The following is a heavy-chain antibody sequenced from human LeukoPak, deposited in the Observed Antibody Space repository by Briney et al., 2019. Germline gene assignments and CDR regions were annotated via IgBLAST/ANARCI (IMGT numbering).Heavy chain of an antibody. J-gene: IGHJ4*02. CDR2: LSDSGASK. V-gene: IGHV3-23*01. Sequence: PGGSLRLSCAASGFTFSSYAMTWVRQAPGKGLEWVSALSDSGASKYYADSVKGRFTISRDNSKSTLYLQMNSLTADDTAVYYCASSPPTGITVSYFDYWGQGTLVTVSS. CDR1: GFTFSSYA. D-gene: IGHD4-17*01. CDR3: ASSPPTGITVSYFDY.